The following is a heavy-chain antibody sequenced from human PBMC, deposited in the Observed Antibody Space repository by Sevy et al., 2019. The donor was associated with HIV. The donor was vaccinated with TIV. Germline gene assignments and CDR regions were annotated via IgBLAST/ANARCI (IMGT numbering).Heavy chain of an antibody. Sequence: SETLSLTCAVYGGSFSGYYWSWIRQPPGKGLEWIGEINHSGGTNYNPSLKSRVTISVDTSKNQFSLKLSSVTAADTAVYYCARHCSGTSCSHAFDIWGQGTMVIVSS. CDR1: GGSFSGYY. D-gene: IGHD2-2*01. V-gene: IGHV4-34*01. J-gene: IGHJ3*02. CDR2: INHSGGT. CDR3: ARHCSGTSCSHAFDI.